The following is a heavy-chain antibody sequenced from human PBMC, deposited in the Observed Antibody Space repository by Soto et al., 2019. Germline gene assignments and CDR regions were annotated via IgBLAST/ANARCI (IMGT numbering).Heavy chain of an antibody. CDR3: AKSGEYSYGPFDS. CDR1: GLTFNNYA. CDR2: ISGGGGST. D-gene: IGHD5-18*01. V-gene: IGHV3-23*01. Sequence: GGSLRLSCAASGLTFNNYAMNWVRQAPGKGLEWVSGISGGGGSTYYADSVKGRFTISRDNSKNTLYLQMNSLRAEDTAVYYCAKSGEYSYGPFDSWGQGTLVTVSS. J-gene: IGHJ4*02.